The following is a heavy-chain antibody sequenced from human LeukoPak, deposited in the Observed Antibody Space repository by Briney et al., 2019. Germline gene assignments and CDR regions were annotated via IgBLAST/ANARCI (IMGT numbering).Heavy chain of an antibody. CDR2: INHSGST. CDR3: ARGVYYDYVWGSYRPGAFDI. Sequence: SETLSLTCAVYGGSFSGYYWSWIRQPPGKGLEWIGEINHSGSTNYNPSLKSRVTISVDTSKNKFSLKLSSVTAADTAVYYCARGVYYDYVWGSYRPGAFDIWGQGTMVTVSS. D-gene: IGHD3-16*02. V-gene: IGHV4-34*01. J-gene: IGHJ3*02. CDR1: GGSFSGYY.